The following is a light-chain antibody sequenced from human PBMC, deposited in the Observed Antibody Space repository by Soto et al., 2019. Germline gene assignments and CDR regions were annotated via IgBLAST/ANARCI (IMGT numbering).Light chain of an antibody. Sequence: QSALTQPASVSGSPGQSITISCTGTSSDVGLYNYVSWYQQYPGKAPKLMIFEVSNRPSGVSNRFSGSKSGNTASLPISGLQAEDEADYYCISYTTGSTSYVFGTGTKLTVL. CDR2: EVS. J-gene: IGLJ1*01. CDR1: SSDVGLYNY. V-gene: IGLV2-14*01. CDR3: ISYTTGSTSYV.